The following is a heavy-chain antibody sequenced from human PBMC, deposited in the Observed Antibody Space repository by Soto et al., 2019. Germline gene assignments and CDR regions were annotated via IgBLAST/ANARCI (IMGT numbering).Heavy chain of an antibody. CDR2: ISYDGNDR. J-gene: IGHJ4*02. CDR3: AQNVGVAPVEY. CDR1: GFTFSNYG. D-gene: IGHD2-15*01. Sequence: ESGGGVVQPGRSLTVSCAASGFTFSNYGMHWVRQPPGKGLEWVAVISYDGNDRPYTDSVKGRFTISRDNSKKTLYLQRNSLRAEATAVYYCAQNVGVAPVEYWGQGTLVTGSS. V-gene: IGHV3-30*03.